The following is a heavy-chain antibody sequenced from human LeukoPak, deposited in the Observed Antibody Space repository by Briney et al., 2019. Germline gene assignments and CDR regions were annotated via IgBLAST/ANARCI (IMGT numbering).Heavy chain of an antibody. Sequence: PGGSLRLSCAASGFTFGDYAMRWGRQAPGKGLEWGSAISGVSGSTTIYAASVKGRFTVSRDNSKSRRFLQRNSLRSEEQAVYYCAKNFGSGRGVPYGMDVWGQGTTVTVAS. J-gene: IGHJ6*02. CDR2: ISGVSGSTT. CDR3: AKNFGSGRGVPYGMDV. CDR1: GFTFGDYA. D-gene: IGHD3-10*01. V-gene: IGHV3-23*01.